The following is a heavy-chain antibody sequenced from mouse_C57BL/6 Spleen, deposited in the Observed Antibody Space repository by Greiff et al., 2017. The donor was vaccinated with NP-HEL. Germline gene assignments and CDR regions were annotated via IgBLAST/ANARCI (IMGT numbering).Heavy chain of an antibody. J-gene: IGHJ3*01. CDR1: GYSITSGYD. V-gene: IGHV3-1*01. D-gene: IGHD1-1*01. CDR3: AREHYGTPFAY. CDR2: ISYSGST. Sequence: EVKVEESGPGMVKPSQSLSLTCTVTGYSITSGYDWHWIRHFPGNKLEWMGYISYSGSTNYNPSLKSRISITHDTSKNHFFLKLNSVTTEDTATYYCAREHYGTPFAYWGQGTLVTVSA.